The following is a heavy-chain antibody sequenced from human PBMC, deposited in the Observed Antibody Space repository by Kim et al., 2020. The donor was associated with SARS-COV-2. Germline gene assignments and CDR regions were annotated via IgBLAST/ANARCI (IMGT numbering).Heavy chain of an antibody. J-gene: IGHJ4*02. Sequence: NTAQKLEGRVTMTTDPSTSTAYMELRSLRSDDTAVYYCARDAGYSSHFDYWGQGTLVTVSS. CDR3: ARDAGYSSHFDY. V-gene: IGHV1-18*01. D-gene: IGHD5-18*01.